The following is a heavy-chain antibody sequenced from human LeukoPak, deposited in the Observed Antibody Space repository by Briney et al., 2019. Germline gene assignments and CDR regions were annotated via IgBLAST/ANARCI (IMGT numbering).Heavy chain of an antibody. V-gene: IGHV3-11*04. Sequence: GGSLRLSCAASGFTFSDYYMSWIRQAPGKGLEWVSYISNSGSTIYYADSVKGRFTISRDNAKNSLYLQMNSLRAEDTAVYYCASQARGYYFDYWGQGTLVTVSS. CDR2: ISNSGSTI. J-gene: IGHJ4*02. CDR3: ASQARGYYFDY. CDR1: GFTFSDYY.